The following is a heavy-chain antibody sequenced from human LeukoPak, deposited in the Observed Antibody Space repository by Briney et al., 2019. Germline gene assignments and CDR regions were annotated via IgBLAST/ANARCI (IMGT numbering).Heavy chain of an antibody. V-gene: IGHV1-8*03. Sequence: ASVKVSCKASGYTFTSYDINWVRQATGQGLEWMGWMNPNSGNTGYAQKFQGRVTITRNTSISTAYMELSSLRSEDTAVYYCARRLGLRWDLQAFDIWGQGTMVTVSS. CDR1: GYTFTSYD. J-gene: IGHJ3*02. D-gene: IGHD4-23*01. CDR3: ARRLGLRWDLQAFDI. CDR2: MNPNSGNT.